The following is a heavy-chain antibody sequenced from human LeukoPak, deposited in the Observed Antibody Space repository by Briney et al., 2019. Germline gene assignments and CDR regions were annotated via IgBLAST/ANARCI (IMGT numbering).Heavy chain of an antibody. CDR1: GYTFNGYY. Sequence: GASVKVSCKASGYTFNGYYLHWVRQAPGQGLEWIGRINPNSGGTNYAQKFHGRVTATSDTSINTAYMELSRLTSDDTAFYYCAREVGVVAHQGGWFDPWGEGTLVTVSA. V-gene: IGHV1-2*02. CDR2: INPNSGGT. D-gene: IGHD2-2*01. CDR3: AREVGVVAHQGGWFDP. J-gene: IGHJ5*02.